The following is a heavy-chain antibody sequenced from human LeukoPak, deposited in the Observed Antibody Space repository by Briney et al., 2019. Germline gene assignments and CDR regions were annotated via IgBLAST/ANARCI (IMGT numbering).Heavy chain of an antibody. CDR1: GYIITDYY. Sequence: EASVKVSCKASGYIITDYYMHWVRQAPGQGLEWMGWFNPASGGTKYAQKFQGRVTRTRDTSINTAYMELSSLGLDDTAVYYCARGLYYGGNQRAHDAFDIWGQGTLVTVSS. CDR2: FNPASGGT. CDR3: ARGLYYGGNQRAHDAFDI. J-gene: IGHJ3*02. V-gene: IGHV1-2*02. D-gene: IGHD4-23*01.